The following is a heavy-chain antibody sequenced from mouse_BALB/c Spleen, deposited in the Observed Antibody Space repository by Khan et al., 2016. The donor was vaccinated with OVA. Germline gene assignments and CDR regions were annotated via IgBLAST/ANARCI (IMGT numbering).Heavy chain of an antibody. CDR3: ARSGYGSLAY. J-gene: IGHJ3*01. V-gene: IGHV1-7*01. D-gene: IGHD2-2*01. Sequence: QVQLKQSGAELAKPGASVKMSCEASGYSFTNYWMNWVKQRPGQGLEWIGYINPSTGYTDYHQKFKDKATLTADKSSSTAYMQLSSLTSEDCADYYCARSGYGSLAYWGQGTLVIVSA. CDR2: INPSTGYT. CDR1: GYSFTNYW.